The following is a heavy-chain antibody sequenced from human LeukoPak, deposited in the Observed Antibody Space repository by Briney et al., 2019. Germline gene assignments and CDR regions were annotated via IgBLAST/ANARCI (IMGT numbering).Heavy chain of an antibody. Sequence: ASVKVSCKASGYTFTSYDINWVRQATGQGLERMGWMNPNSGNTGYAQKFQGRVTMTRNTSISTDYMELSSLRSEDTAVYYCATSHGSYYAPFDYWGEGTLVTVSS. J-gene: IGHJ4*02. V-gene: IGHV1-8*01. CDR1: GYTFTSYD. CDR2: MNPNSGNT. CDR3: ATSHGSYYAPFDY. D-gene: IGHD1-26*01.